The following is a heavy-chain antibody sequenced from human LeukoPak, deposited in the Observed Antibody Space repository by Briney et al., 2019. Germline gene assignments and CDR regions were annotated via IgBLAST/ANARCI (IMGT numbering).Heavy chain of an antibody. Sequence: GGSLRLSCAASGFTVSSNYMSWVRQAPGKGLEWVSVIYSGGSTYYADPVKGRFTIPRDNSKNTLYLQMNSLRAEDTAVYYCARLHSSGYYYLTYYFDYWGQGTLVTVSS. D-gene: IGHD3-22*01. CDR1: GFTVSSNY. J-gene: IGHJ4*02. CDR3: ARLHSSGYYYLTYYFDY. V-gene: IGHV3-66*04. CDR2: IYSGGST.